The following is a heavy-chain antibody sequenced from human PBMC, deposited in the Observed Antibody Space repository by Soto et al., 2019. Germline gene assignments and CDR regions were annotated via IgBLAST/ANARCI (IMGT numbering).Heavy chain of an antibody. CDR3: AKDPVDPLRFLEWLPRDY. D-gene: IGHD3-3*01. Sequence: QVQLVESGGGVVQPGRSLRLSCAASGFTFSSYGMHWVRQAPGKGLEWVAVISYDGSNKYYADSVKGRFTISRDHSKHTLYLQTNSLRAEDTAVYYCAKDPVDPLRFLEWLPRDYWGKGTLVTVSS. CDR1: GFTFSSYG. CDR2: ISYDGSNK. J-gene: IGHJ4*02. V-gene: IGHV3-30*18.